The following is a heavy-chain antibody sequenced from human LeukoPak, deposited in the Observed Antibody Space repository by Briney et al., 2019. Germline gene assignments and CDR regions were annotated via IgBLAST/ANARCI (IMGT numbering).Heavy chain of an antibody. CDR3: ARSLTMVRAYDY. Sequence: GGSLRLSCAASGFTFSSYGMHWVRQAPGKGLEWVTFIQYDGSNKYYADSVKGRFTISRDNSKNTVYLQMNSLRPEDTAVYYCARSLTMVRAYDYWGQGTLVTVSS. D-gene: IGHD3-10*01. CDR1: GFTFSSYG. J-gene: IGHJ4*02. V-gene: IGHV3-30*02. CDR2: IQYDGSNK.